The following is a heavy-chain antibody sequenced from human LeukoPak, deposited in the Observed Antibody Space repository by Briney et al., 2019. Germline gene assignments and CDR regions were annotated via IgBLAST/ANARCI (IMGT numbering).Heavy chain of an antibody. CDR3: ARLRGTQPSYFDY. J-gene: IGHJ4*02. D-gene: IGHD1-7*01. V-gene: IGHV4-4*07. Sequence: PSETLSLTCTVSGGSISGYYWSWIRQPAGKELEWIGRIYTSGSTNYNPSLKSRVTMSVDTSKNQFSLKLSSVTAADTAVYYCARLRGTQPSYFDYWAREPWSPSPQ. CDR2: IYTSGST. CDR1: GGSISGYY.